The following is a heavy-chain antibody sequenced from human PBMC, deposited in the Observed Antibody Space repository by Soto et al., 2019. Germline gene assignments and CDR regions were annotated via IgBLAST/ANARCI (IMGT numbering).Heavy chain of an antibody. J-gene: IGHJ4*02. CDR2: IYPGDSDT. CDR1: GYSFTSYW. D-gene: IGHD6-19*01. Sequence: GDSLKISCKGSGYSFTSYWIGWVRQMPGKGLEWMGIIYPGDSDTRYSPSFQGQDTISADKSISTAYLQWSSLKASDTAMYYCARYIAVEPYYFDYWGQGTLVTVSS. CDR3: ARYIAVEPYYFDY. V-gene: IGHV5-51*01.